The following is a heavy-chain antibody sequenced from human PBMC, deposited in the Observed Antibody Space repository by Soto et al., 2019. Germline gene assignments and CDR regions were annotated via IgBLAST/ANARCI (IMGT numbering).Heavy chain of an antibody. CDR3: AKDRGMSTIGHFDL. J-gene: IGHJ2*01. Sequence: EVQLLESGGGLVQPGGSLRLSCAASGFTFSSYAMNWVRQAPGKGLEWVSAISGSGGSTYYGDSVKGRVTMSRDNYKNTLYLQMNSLRAEDTAVYYCAKDRGMSTIGHFDLWGRGTLVTVSS. CDR1: GFTFSSYA. D-gene: IGHD1-1*01. V-gene: IGHV3-23*01. CDR2: ISGSGGST.